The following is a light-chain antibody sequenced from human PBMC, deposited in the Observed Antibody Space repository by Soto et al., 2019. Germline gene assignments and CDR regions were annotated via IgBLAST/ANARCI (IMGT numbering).Light chain of an antibody. V-gene: IGKV1-5*01. Sequence: DIQMTQSPSTLSASVGDRVTITCRASQSISSWLVWYQQKPGKAPKLLIYDASSLESGVPSRFSGSGSGTEFTLTISSLQPDDFATYYCQQYNPYSRTFGQGTKVDIK. CDR2: DAS. CDR3: QQYNPYSRT. CDR1: QSISSW. J-gene: IGKJ1*01.